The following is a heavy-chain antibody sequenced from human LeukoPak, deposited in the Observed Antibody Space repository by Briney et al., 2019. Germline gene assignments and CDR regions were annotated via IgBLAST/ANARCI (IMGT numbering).Heavy chain of an antibody. D-gene: IGHD6-19*01. V-gene: IGHV3-21*01. CDR2: ISSSSSYI. Sequence: GGSLRLSCAASRFTFSSYAMHWVRQAPGKGLEWVSSISSSSSYIYYADSVKGRFTISRDNAKNSLYLQMNSLRAEDTAVYYCARGAYSSGWAYFDHWGQGTLVTVSS. CDR1: RFTFSSYA. J-gene: IGHJ4*02. CDR3: ARGAYSSGWAYFDH.